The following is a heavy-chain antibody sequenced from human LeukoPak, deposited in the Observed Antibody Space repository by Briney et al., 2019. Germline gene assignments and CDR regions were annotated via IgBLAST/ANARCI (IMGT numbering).Heavy chain of an antibody. Sequence: GGSLRLSCTASGFTFGDYATSWVRQAPGKGLEWVGFIRSKAYGGTTEYAASVKGRFTISRDDSKSIAYLQMNSLKTEDTAVYYCTRCPHQYSSGWYAHWGQGTLVTVSS. CDR2: IRSKAYGGTT. CDR1: GFTFGDYA. V-gene: IGHV3-49*04. J-gene: IGHJ4*02. CDR3: TRCPHQYSSGWYAH. D-gene: IGHD6-19*01.